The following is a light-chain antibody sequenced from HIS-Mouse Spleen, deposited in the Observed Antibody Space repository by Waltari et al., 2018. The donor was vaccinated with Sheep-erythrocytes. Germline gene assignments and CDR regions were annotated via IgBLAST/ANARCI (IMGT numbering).Light chain of an antibody. CDR2: GAS. CDR3: QQYGSSLRT. CDR1: QSVSSSY. J-gene: IGKJ1*01. V-gene: IGKV3-20*01. Sequence: IVLTQPPGTLSLSPGERATLSCRASQSVSSSYLAWYQQKPGQAPRLLIYGASSRATGIPDRFSGSGSGTDFTLTISRLEPEDFAVYYCQQYGSSLRTFGQGTKVEIK.